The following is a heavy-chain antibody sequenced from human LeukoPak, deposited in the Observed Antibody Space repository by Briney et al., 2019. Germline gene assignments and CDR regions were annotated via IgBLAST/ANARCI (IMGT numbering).Heavy chain of an antibody. V-gene: IGHV3-53*01. CDR3: ARELWFGESIGFDY. D-gene: IGHD3-10*01. CDR1: GFTVSSNY. J-gene: IGHJ4*02. Sequence: GGSLRLSCAASGFTVSSNYMSWVRQAPGKGLEWVSVIYSGGSTYYADSVKGRFTISRDNSKNTLYLQMNSLRVEDTAVYYCARELWFGESIGFDYWGQGTLVTVSS. CDR2: IYSGGST.